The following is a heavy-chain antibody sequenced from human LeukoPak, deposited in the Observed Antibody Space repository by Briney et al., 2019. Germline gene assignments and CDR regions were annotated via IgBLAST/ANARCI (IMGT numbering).Heavy chain of an antibody. V-gene: IGHV3-7*01. J-gene: IGHJ4*02. CDR3: AKKRQNYFDY. CDR2: INLDGSQK. Sequence: GGSLRLSCAASGFTFSNYWMAWVRQAPGKGPEWVANINLDGSQKYYVASVKGRFTISRDNSENSLYLQMNSLRAEDPDWYYCAKKRQNYFDYWGQGTLVAVSS. CDR1: GFTFSNYW.